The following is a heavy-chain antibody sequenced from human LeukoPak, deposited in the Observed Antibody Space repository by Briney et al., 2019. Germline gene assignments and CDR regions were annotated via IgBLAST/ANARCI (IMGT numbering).Heavy chain of an antibody. CDR3: ARLYRPGYYDSSGYYIGFDY. D-gene: IGHD3-22*01. J-gene: IGHJ4*02. CDR2: IYYSGST. V-gene: IGHV4-59*08. Sequence: PSETLSLTCTVSGGSISSYYWSWIRQPPGKGLEWIGYIYYSGSTNYNPSLKSRVTISVDTSKNQFSLKLSSVTAADTAVYYCARLYRPGYYDSSGYYIGFDYWGQGTLVTVSS. CDR1: GGSISSYY.